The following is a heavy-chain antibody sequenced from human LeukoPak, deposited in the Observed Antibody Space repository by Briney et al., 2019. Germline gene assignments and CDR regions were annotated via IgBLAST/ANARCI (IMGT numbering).Heavy chain of an antibody. CDR1: NYFLSSGYY. D-gene: IGHD6-13*01. V-gene: IGHV4-38-2*01. CDR3: AKLAATGGFDY. J-gene: IGHJ4*02. CDR2: INHSGTT. Sequence: SETLSLTRAVSNYFLSSGYYWGWLRKPPGKGLEWFGSINHSGTTYYNPSLKSRLTISVDTSKNQFSLRLSSVTAADTAVYYCAKLAATGGFDYWGQGTLVTVSS.